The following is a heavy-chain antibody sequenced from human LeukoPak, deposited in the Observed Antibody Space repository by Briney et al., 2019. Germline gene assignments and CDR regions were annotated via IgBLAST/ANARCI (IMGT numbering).Heavy chain of an antibody. J-gene: IGHJ5*02. CDR3: AQVHGNWFDP. Sequence: SETQSLTCAVYGGSFSGYYWSWIRQPPGKGLEWIGEINHSGSTNYNPSLKSRVTISVDTSKNQFSLKLSSVTAADTAVYYCAQVHGNWFDPWGQGTLVTVSS. CDR2: INHSGST. CDR1: GGSFSGYY. V-gene: IGHV4-34*01.